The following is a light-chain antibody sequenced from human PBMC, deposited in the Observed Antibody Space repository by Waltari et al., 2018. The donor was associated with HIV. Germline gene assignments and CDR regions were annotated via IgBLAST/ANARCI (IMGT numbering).Light chain of an antibody. Sequence: QSVLTQPLSASGTPGQRVTISCSGSTSHLGDFSVTWYQHLPGAAPNLLIHANNQRPSGVPDRFSGSRSGTSASLAISGLRSEDEAVYSCAVWDDSLRGGVFGGGTKLTVL. J-gene: IGLJ3*02. CDR2: ANN. CDR3: AVWDDSLRGGV. V-gene: IGLV1-47*01. CDR1: TSHLGDFS.